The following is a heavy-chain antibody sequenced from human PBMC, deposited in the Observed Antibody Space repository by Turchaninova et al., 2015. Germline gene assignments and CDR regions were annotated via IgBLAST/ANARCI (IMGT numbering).Heavy chain of an antibody. CDR3: ARGGAAAGMTPHFDY. D-gene: IGHD6-13*01. J-gene: IGHJ4*02. CDR1: GGSFSGYY. Sequence: QVQLQQWGAGLLKPSETLSLTCAVYGGSFSGYYWSWIRQPPGKGLEWVGEINQRGNTNYNPSLRSRVTISVDTSTNQFSLRLSSVTAADTAVYYCARGGAAAGMTPHFDYWGQGTLVTVSS. V-gene: IGHV4-34*01. CDR2: INQRGNT.